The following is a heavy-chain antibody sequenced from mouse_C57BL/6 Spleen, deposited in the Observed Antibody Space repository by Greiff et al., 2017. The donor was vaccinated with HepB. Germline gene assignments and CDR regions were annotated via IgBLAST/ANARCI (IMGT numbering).Heavy chain of an antibody. D-gene: IGHD1-1*01. CDR2: ISSGGSYT. CDR3: ARQGITTVVEGSMDY. J-gene: IGHJ4*01. Sequence: EVQVVESGGDLVKPGGSLKLSCAASGFTFSSYGMSWVRQTPDKRLEWVATISSGGSYTYYPDSVKGRFTISRDNAKNTLYLQMSSLKSEDTAMYYCARQGITTVVEGSMDYWGQGTSVTVSS. V-gene: IGHV5-6*01. CDR1: GFTFSSYG.